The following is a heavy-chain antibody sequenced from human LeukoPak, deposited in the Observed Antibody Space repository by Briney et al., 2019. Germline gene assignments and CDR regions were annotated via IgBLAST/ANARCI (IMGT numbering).Heavy chain of an antibody. CDR1: GFTFSSYE. CDR2: ISTSDATM. Sequence: PGGSLRLSCAASGFTFSSYEMNWVRKAPGKGLEWISCISTSDATMYADSVKGRFTISRDNAKNSLYLQMNSLRAEDTAVYYCARHNGWYDYWGQGTLVTVSS. J-gene: IGHJ4*02. V-gene: IGHV3-48*03. CDR3: ARHNGWYDY. D-gene: IGHD6-19*01.